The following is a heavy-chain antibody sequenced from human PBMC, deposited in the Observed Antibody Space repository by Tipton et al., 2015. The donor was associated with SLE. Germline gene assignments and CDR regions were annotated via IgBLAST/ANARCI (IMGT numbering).Heavy chain of an antibody. Sequence: TLSLTCAVYGGSFSGYYWSWIRQPPGKGLEWIGEINSSGSTDHNPSLKSRVTMSVDTSRNQFSLTLSSVTAADTAVYYCASHRDGGDAFDIWGQGTMVTVSS. CDR3: ASHRDGGDAFDI. D-gene: IGHD3-10*01. CDR1: GGSFSGYY. CDR2: INSSGST. J-gene: IGHJ3*02. V-gene: IGHV4-34*01.